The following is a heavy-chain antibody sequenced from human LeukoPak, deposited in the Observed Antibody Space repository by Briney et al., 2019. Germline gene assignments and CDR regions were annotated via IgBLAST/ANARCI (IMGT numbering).Heavy chain of an antibody. Sequence: GGSLRLSCAASGFTFSDQSMNWVRQAPGKGLEWVSSISANSLHIFYADSVKGRFTISRDNAKNSLYLQMNNLRVEDTAVYYCVGPDSQFDCWGQGTLVTVSS. D-gene: IGHD3-10*01. V-gene: IGHV3-21*01. CDR2: ISANSLHI. J-gene: IGHJ4*02. CDR1: GFTFSDQS. CDR3: VGPDSQFDC.